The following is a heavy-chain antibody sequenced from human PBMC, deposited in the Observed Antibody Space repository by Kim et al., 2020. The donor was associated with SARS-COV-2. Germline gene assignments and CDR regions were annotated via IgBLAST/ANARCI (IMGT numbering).Heavy chain of an antibody. CDR1: GGSVSSGSYY. CDR2: IYYSGST. CDR3: ARLAPSPPYYYYSSGYFDY. Sequence: SETLSLTCTVSGGSVSSGSYYWSWIRQPPGKGLEWIGYIYYSGSTNYNPSLKSRVTISVDTSKNQFSLKLSSVTAADTAVYYCARLAPSPPYYYYSSGYFDYWGQGTLVTVSS. V-gene: IGHV4-61*01. J-gene: IGHJ4*02. D-gene: IGHD3-22*01.